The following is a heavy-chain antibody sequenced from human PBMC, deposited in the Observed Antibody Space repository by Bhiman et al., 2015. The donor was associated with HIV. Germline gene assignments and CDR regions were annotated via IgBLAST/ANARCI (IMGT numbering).Heavy chain of an antibody. J-gene: IGHJ4*02. CDR2: ISSSSSYI. Sequence: EVQLVESGGGLVKPGGSLRLSCAASGFTFSSYSMNWVRQAPGKGLEWVSSISSSSSYIYYADSVKGRFTISRDNSKNTLYLQMNTLRPEDTAVYFCAKADSVRAKLDSVPFSSSWINYFDYWGQGTLVTVSS. CDR3: AKADSVRAKLDSVPFSSSWINYFDY. V-gene: IGHV3-21*01. D-gene: IGHD6-13*01. CDR1: GFTFSSYS.